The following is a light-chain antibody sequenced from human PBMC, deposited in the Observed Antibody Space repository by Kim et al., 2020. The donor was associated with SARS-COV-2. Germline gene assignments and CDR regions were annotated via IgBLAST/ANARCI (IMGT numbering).Light chain of an antibody. V-gene: IGKV1-16*01. CDR2: QAS. J-gene: IGKJ2*01. Sequence: DIQMTQSPSSLSASVGDRVSITCRASRDIRNFVAWFQQQPGKPPKSLIYQASGLQTGVPSRFSGSGSGTYFTLTITNLQPEDFASYYCQQYESYPYTFGQGTKLEIK. CDR3: QQYESYPYT. CDR1: RDIRNF.